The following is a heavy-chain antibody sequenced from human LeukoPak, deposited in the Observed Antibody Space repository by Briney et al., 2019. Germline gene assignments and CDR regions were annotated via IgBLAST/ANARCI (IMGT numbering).Heavy chain of an antibody. V-gene: IGHV3-30*03. J-gene: IGHJ4*02. CDR1: GFTFSSYG. D-gene: IGHD3-22*01. Sequence: GGSLRLSCAASGFTFSSYGMHWVRQAPGKGLEWVAVISYDGSNRYYADSVKGRFTISRDNPKNSLYLQMNSLTAEDTAVYYCASDRSLIASLYYFDNWGQGTLVTVSS. CDR3: ASDRSLIASLYYFDN. CDR2: ISYDGSNR.